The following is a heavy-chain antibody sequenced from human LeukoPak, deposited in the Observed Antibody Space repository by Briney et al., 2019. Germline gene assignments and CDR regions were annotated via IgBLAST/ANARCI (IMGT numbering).Heavy chain of an antibody. J-gene: IGHJ4*02. CDR2: INPDNGNT. CDR3: ARDSGSYYPEIDY. CDR1: GYTFTGHD. Sequence: ASVKVSCKASGYTFTGHDIHWVRQAPGQRLEWMGWINPDNGNTKYSQEFQGRVTITRDTSASTAYMELSSLRSEDTAVYYCARDSGSYYPEIDYWGQGTLVTVSA. D-gene: IGHD1-26*01. V-gene: IGHV1-3*03.